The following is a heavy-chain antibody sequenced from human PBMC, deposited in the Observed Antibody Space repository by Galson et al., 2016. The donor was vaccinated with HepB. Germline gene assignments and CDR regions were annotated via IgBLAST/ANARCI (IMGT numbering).Heavy chain of an antibody. J-gene: IGHJ6*02. CDR2: VYQSGNT. CDR3: ARCFGESRLGSVYGMDV. Sequence: SETLSLTCAVSGGSMSSSDWWRWVRQSPGKGLEWIGEVYQSGNTNYNPSLQSRVTIAKDNTKKQFSLKLDTLTAADTAVYYWARCFGESRLGSVYGMDVGGQGTTVTVSS. D-gene: IGHD3-10*01. CDR1: GGSMSSSDW. V-gene: IGHV4-4*02.